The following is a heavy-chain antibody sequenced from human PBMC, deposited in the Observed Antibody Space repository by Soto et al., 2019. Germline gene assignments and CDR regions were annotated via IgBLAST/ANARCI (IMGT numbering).Heavy chain of an antibody. CDR3: ARKVVVAAGTLYYYYMDV. CDR2: IYYSGST. D-gene: IGHD2-15*01. V-gene: IGHV4-59*01. CDR1: GGSISSYY. J-gene: IGHJ6*03. Sequence: SETLSLTCTVSGGSISSYYWSWIRQPTGKGLEWIGYIYYSGSTNYNPSLKSRVTISVDTSKNQISLKLSSVTAADTAVYYCARKVVVAAGTLYYYYMDVWGKGTTVTVSS.